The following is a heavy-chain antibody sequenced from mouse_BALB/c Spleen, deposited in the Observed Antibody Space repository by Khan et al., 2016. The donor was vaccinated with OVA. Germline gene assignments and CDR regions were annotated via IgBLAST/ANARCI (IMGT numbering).Heavy chain of an antibody. J-gene: IGHJ2*01. CDR2: IISGGSFT. CDR3: ARSPGYYGSNYFDY. Sequence: EVELVESGGGLVKPGGSLKFSCAASGFTFSNYAMSWVRQTPEKRLEWVATIISGGSFTYYPDSVKGRFTISRDQAKNTLYLQMNSLRSEDTAMYYCARSPGYYGSNYFDYWGQGTTLTVSS. D-gene: IGHD1-1*01. CDR1: GFTFSNYA. V-gene: IGHV5-9-3*01.